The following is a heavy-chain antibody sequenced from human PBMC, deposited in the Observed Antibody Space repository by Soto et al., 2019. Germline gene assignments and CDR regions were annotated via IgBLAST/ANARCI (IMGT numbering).Heavy chain of an antibody. CDR2: IYHSGST. CDR1: GGSISSGGYS. V-gene: IGHV4-30-2*01. Sequence: QLQLQESGSGLVKPSQTLSLTCAVSGGSISSGGYSWSWIRQPPGKGLEWIGYIYHSGSTYYNPSLKRRVTISVDRSKNQFSLKLSSVNAADTAVYYCDRASTTVSNLDYWGQGTLVHVSS. D-gene: IGHD4-17*01. CDR3: DRASTTVSNLDY. J-gene: IGHJ4*02.